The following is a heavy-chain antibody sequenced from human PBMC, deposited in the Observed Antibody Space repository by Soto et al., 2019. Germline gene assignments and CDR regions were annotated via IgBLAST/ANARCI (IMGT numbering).Heavy chain of an antibody. Sequence: SETLSLTCAVYGGSFSGYYWSWIRQPPGKGLEWIGEINHSGSTNYNPSLKSRVTISVDTSKNQFSLKLSSVTAADTVVYYCARSITMVRGVIGRQLDYWCQGTLVTVS. V-gene: IGHV4-34*01. CDR2: INHSGST. CDR1: GGSFSGYY. CDR3: ARSITMVRGVIGRQLDY. J-gene: IGHJ4*02. D-gene: IGHD3-10*01.